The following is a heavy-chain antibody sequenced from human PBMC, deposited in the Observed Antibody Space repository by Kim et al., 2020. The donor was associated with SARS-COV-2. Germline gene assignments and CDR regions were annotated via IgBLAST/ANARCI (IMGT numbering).Heavy chain of an antibody. Sequence: SETLSLTCTVSGGSISSYYWSWIRQPPGKGLEWIGYIYYSGSTNYNPSLKSRVTISVDTSKNQFSLKLSSVTAADTAVYYCASGRSDLWSGYYKGWFDPWGQGTLVTVSS. CDR2: IYYSGST. CDR1: GGSISSYY. D-gene: IGHD3-3*01. CDR3: ASGRSDLWSGYYKGWFDP. J-gene: IGHJ5*02. V-gene: IGHV4-59*01.